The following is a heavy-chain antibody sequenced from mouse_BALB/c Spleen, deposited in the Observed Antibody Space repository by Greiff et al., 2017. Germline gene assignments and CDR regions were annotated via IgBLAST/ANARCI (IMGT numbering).Heavy chain of an antibody. Sequence: VQLQPPGAELVKPGAPVKLSCKASGYTFTSYWMEWVKQRPGRGLEWIGRIDPSDSETHYNQKFKDKATLTVDKSSSTAYIQLSSLTSEDSAVYYCARGYDAMDYWGQGTSVTVSS. CDR2: IDPSDSET. V-gene: IGHV1-69*02. CDR3: ARGYDAMDY. CDR1: GYTFTSYW. J-gene: IGHJ4*01.